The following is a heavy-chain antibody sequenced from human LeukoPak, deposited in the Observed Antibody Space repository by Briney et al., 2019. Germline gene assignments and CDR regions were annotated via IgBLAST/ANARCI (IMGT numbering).Heavy chain of an antibody. Sequence: GASVKVSCKASGGTFSSYAISWVRQAPGQGLEWMGRIIPIFGTANYAQKFQGRVTITTDESTSTAYMELSSLRSEDTAVYYCARGGYYDSSSPFDYWGRGTLVTVSS. D-gene: IGHD3-22*01. V-gene: IGHV1-69*05. CDR2: IIPIFGTA. CDR1: GGTFSSYA. CDR3: ARGGYYDSSSPFDY. J-gene: IGHJ4*02.